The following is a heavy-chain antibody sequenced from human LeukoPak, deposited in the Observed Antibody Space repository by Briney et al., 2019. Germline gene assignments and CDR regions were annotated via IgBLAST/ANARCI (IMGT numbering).Heavy chain of an antibody. D-gene: IGHD1-26*01. CDR2: MYYSGST. V-gene: IGHV4-39*01. J-gene: IGHJ3*02. CDR3: ARPHSGSYYGDGFDI. Sequence: PSETLSLTCTVSGGSISSSGYYWGWIRQPPGKGLEWIVYMYYSGSTYYNPSLKSRVTISADTSKNQFSLKLSSVTAADTAVYYCARPHSGSYYGDGFDIWGQGTMVTVSS. CDR1: GGSISSSGYY.